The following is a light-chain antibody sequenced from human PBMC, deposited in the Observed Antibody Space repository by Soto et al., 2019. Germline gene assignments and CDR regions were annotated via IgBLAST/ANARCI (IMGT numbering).Light chain of an antibody. CDR3: QQSYKTPYT. J-gene: IGKJ2*01. V-gene: IGKV1-39*01. CDR2: ASS. CDR1: QRINNY. Sequence: DIQMTQSPSSLSASVGDRVTITCRASQRINNYLNWYQQKPGKAPELLIYASSSLQTGVPSRFSGSGSGTDFILTISGLQPEDWATYYCQQSYKTPYTFGQWTKLEIK.